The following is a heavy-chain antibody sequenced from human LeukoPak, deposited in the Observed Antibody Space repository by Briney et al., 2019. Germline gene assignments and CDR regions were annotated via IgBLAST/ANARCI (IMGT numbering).Heavy chain of an antibody. CDR2: THTSGST. J-gene: IGHJ4*02. V-gene: IGHV4-4*07. Sequence: SETLSLTCTVSGGSISSYYWTWIRQPAGRGLEWIGRTHTSGSTNYNPSLKSRVTMSVDTSKNQFSLKLTSVTAADTAVYYCARDTYYYGSGTYYFNYWGQGTLVTVSS. CDR1: GGSISSYY. CDR3: ARDTYYYGSGTYYFNY. D-gene: IGHD3-10*01.